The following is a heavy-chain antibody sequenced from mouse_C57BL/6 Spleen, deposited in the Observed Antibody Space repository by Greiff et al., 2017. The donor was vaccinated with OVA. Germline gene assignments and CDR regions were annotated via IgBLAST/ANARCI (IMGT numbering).Heavy chain of an antibody. Sequence: VKLMESGAELVRPGTSVKVSCKASGYAFTNYLIEWVKQRPGQGLEWIGVINPGSGGTNYNEKFKGKATLTAVKSSSTAYMQLSSLTSEDSAVYFCARGAGTWYFDVWGTGTTVTVSS. V-gene: IGHV1-54*01. J-gene: IGHJ1*03. D-gene: IGHD4-1*01. CDR2: INPGSGGT. CDR1: GYAFTNYL. CDR3: ARGAGTWYFDV.